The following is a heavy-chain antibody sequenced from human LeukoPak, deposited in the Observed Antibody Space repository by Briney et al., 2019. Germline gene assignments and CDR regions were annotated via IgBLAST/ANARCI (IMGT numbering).Heavy chain of an antibody. CDR3: ARRPPYSLKYSGSLPDDY. CDR1: GGTFSSYA. J-gene: IGHJ4*02. CDR2: IIPILGIA. Sequence: VASVKVSCKASGGTFSSYAISWVRQAPGQGLEWMGRIIPILGIANYAQKFQGRVTITADKSTSTAYMELSSLRSEDTAVYYCARRPPYSLKYSGSLPDDYWGQGTLVTVSS. V-gene: IGHV1-69*04. D-gene: IGHD1-26*01.